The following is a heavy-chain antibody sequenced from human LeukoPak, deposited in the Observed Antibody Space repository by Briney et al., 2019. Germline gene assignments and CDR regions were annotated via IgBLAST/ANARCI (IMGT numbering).Heavy chain of an antibody. J-gene: IGHJ6*02. CDR1: GFTFSSYE. Sequence: PGGSLRLSCAASGFTFSSYEMNWVRQAPGKGLEWISYISASGTTIFYADSVEGRFTISRDNAQNSLYLQMNSLRAEDTAVYYCARDLLLRGPRGMDVWGQGTTVTVSS. V-gene: IGHV3-48*03. CDR2: ISASGTTI. CDR3: ARDLLLRGPRGMDV. D-gene: IGHD3-10*01.